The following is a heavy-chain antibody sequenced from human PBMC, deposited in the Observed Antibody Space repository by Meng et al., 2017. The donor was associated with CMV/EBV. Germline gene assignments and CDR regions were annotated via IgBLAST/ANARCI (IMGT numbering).Heavy chain of an antibody. D-gene: IGHD2-15*01. Sequence: ASVKVSCKASGYTFTSYGISWVRQAPGQGLEWMGWISAYNGNTNYAQKLQGRVTMTTDTSTSTANMELRSLRSDDTAVYYCARDPRSWYYYSDYWGQGTLVTVSS. V-gene: IGHV1-18*01. CDR2: ISAYNGNT. CDR3: ARDPRSWYYYSDY. CDR1: GYTFTSYG. J-gene: IGHJ4*02.